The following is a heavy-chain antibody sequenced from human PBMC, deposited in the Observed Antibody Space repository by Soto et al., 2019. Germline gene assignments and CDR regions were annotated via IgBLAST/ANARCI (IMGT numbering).Heavy chain of an antibody. CDR2: IFNNGST. J-gene: IGHJ5*02. D-gene: IGHD4-17*01. V-gene: IGHV4-39*02. CDR3: AREGGSVTTALWFDP. CDR1: GSSIRNSYYF. Sequence: SETLSLTCTVSGSSIRNSYYFWGWIRQPPGKGLEWIGSIFNNGSTHHNPSLKSRVTISVDTSKNQFSLKLSSVTAADTAVYYCAREGGSVTTALWFDPWGQGTLVTVSS.